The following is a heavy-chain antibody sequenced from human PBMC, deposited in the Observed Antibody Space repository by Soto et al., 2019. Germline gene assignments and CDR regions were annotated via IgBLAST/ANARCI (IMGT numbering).Heavy chain of an antibody. J-gene: IGHJ4*02. Sequence: PSETLSLTCNVSGGSMTTGSYFSIWFPQPPGKGLEWIGYVFRSGSINYSPSFKSRVTISIDTSKNQFSLMLKSVTAADTAVYFCARARTRYFDYWGQGALVTVSS. CDR1: GGSMTTGSYF. V-gene: IGHV4-61*01. CDR3: ARARTRYFDY. D-gene: IGHD2-2*01. CDR2: VFRSGSI.